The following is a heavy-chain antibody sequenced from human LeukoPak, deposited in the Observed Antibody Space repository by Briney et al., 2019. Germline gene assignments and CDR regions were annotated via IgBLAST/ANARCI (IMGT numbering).Heavy chain of an antibody. J-gene: IGHJ1*01. CDR1: AYTFTGYY. D-gene: IGHD1-26*01. Sequence: ASVKVSCKASAYTFTGYYMHWVRQAPGQGLEWMGRINPNSGGTNYAQKFQGRVTMTRDTSISTAYMELSRLRSDDTAVYYCARYMSGRTAYFQHWGQGTLVTVSS. V-gene: IGHV1-2*06. CDR3: ARYMSGRTAYFQH. CDR2: INPNSGGT.